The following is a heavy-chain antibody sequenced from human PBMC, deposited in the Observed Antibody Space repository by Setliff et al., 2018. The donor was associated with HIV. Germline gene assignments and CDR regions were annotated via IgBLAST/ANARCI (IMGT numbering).Heavy chain of an antibody. V-gene: IGHV4-39*01. Sequence: LSLTCTVSGGSISSTSYYWGWIRQPPGTGLEWIGSISSSGNTYYNPSLKSRVTTSVDTPKNQFSLKLNSVTAADTAVYCCAKTIGRYFDIFDNWGQGTLVTVSS. CDR1: GGSISSTSYY. D-gene: IGHD3-9*01. CDR3: AKTIGRYFDIFDN. CDR2: ISSSGNT. J-gene: IGHJ4*02.